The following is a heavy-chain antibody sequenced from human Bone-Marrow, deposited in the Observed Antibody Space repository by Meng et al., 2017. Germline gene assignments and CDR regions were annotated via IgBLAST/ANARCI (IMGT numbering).Heavy chain of an antibody. CDR2: TYYRSKWYT. D-gene: IGHD3-22*01. CDR1: GDSVSRNSAA. V-gene: IGHV6-1*01. CDR3: ARGDYSSSPSF. Sequence: QINLQHAVHGLVKPSQPLPLTGAIPGDSVSRNSAAWHWIRQSPSRGLEWLGRTYYRSKWYTDYAVSVKSRITINPDTSKNQFSLQLNSVTPEDTAVYYCARGDYSSSPSFWGQGTLSPSPQ. J-gene: IGHJ4*02.